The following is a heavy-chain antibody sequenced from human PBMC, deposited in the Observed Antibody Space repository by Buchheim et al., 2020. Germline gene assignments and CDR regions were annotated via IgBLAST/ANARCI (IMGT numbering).Heavy chain of an antibody. J-gene: IGHJ6*02. CDR2: INPSGGST. CDR1: GYTFTSYY. CDR3: ARDLIVVVPAATRYYYYYGMDV. V-gene: IGHV1-46*03. D-gene: IGHD2-2*01. Sequence: QVQLVQSGAEVKKPGASVKVSCKASGYTFTSYYMHWVRQAPGQGLEWMGIINPSGGSTSYAQKFQGRVTMTRETSTSTVYMELSSLRSEDTAVYYCARDLIVVVPAATRYYYYYGMDVWGQGTT.